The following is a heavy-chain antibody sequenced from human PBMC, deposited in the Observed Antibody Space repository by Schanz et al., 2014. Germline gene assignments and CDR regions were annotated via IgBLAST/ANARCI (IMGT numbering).Heavy chain of an antibody. V-gene: IGHV3-48*01. J-gene: IGHJ4*02. CDR3: ARDRRNADLDY. CDR1: GFSFSSYA. D-gene: IGHD1-1*01. CDR2: IRSSSTPI. Sequence: EVQLLESGGGLVQPGGSLRLSCAASGFSFSSYAMGWVRQAPGKGPEWVSYIRSSSTPIYYADSVKGRFTISRDNAKNSLYLEMNSLRAEDTALYYCARDRRNADLDYWGQGTLGTVSS.